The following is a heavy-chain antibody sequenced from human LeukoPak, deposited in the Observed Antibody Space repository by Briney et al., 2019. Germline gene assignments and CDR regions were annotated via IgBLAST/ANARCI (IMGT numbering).Heavy chain of an antibody. Sequence: GGSLRLSCAASGFTFSNYAMTWVRQAPGKGLEWVSAISGSGGSTYYADSVKGRFTISRDNSKNTLYLQMNSLRAEDTAVYYCARRYCSSTSCLIDYWGQGTLVTVSS. D-gene: IGHD2-2*01. CDR3: ARRYCSSTSCLIDY. CDR1: GFTFSNYA. V-gene: IGHV3-23*01. J-gene: IGHJ4*02. CDR2: ISGSGGST.